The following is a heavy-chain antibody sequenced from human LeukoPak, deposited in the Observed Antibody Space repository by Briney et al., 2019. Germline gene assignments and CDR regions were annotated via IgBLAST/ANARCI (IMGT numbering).Heavy chain of an antibody. CDR3: ATGRPASLLDY. J-gene: IGHJ4*02. CDR2: FDPEEGEP. V-gene: IGHV1-24*01. CDR1: GNTLRELS. Sequence: ASVKVSCKVAGNTLRELSMRWVRQAPGKGLEWMGGFDPEEGEPIYAQKFQGRVTMTDDTSTDTAYMEVTNLRSDDTAVYYCATGRPASLLDYWGQGTLVTVSS.